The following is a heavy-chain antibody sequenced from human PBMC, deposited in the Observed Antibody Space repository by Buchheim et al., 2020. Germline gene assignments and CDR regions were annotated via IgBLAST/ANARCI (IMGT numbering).Heavy chain of an antibody. Sequence: EVQLVESGGGLVQPGGSLKLSCAASGFTFSGSAMHWVRQASGKGLEWVGRIRSKANSYATAYAASVKGRFTISREDSKNRAYLQMNSLKTEDTAVYYCTRQPYCSSTSCNDYWGQGTL. V-gene: IGHV3-73*02. D-gene: IGHD2-2*01. CDR2: IRSKANSYAT. J-gene: IGHJ4*02. CDR3: TRQPYCSSTSCNDY. CDR1: GFTFSGSA.